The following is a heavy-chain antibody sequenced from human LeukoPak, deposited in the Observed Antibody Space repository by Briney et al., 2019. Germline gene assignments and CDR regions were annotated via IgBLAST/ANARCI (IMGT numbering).Heavy chain of an antibody. V-gene: IGHV4-34*01. CDR3: ARGEVVVPSYYYYYMDV. D-gene: IGHD2-15*01. CDR2: INDSGST. J-gene: IGHJ6*03. Sequence: PSETLSLTCAVYGGSFSGYYWSWIRQPPGKGLEWIGEINDSGSTNYNPSLKSRVTISVDTSRNQFSLKLSSVTAADTAVYYCARGEVVVPSYYYYYMDVWGKGTTVTVSS. CDR1: GGSFSGYY.